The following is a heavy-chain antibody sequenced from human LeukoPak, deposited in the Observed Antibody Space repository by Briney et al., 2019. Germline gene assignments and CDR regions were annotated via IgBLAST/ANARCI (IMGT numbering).Heavy chain of an antibody. Sequence: GASVKVSCKAPGYTFTSYYMHWVRQAPGQGLEWMGIINPSGGSTSYAQKFQGRVTMTRDTSTSTVYMELSSLRSEDTAVYYCARDFRDCSSTSCYAGSDYWGQGTLVTVSS. CDR3: ARDFRDCSSTSCYAGSDY. CDR2: INPSGGST. V-gene: IGHV1-46*01. CDR1: GYTFTSYY. D-gene: IGHD2-2*01. J-gene: IGHJ4*02.